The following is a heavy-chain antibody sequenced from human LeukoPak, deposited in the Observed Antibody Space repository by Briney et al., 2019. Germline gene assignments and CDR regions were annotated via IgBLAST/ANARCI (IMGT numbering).Heavy chain of an antibody. V-gene: IGHV3-49*04. Sequence: GGSLRLSCTASGFTFGDYAMSWVRQAPGKGLEWVGFIRSKAYGGTTEYAASVKGRFTISRDDSKSIAYLQMNSLKTEDTAVYYCTRVGRYYDSSGYYYDDYWGQGTLVTVSS. J-gene: IGHJ4*02. CDR2: IRSKAYGGTT. D-gene: IGHD3-22*01. CDR1: GFTFGDYA. CDR3: TRVGRYYDSSGYYYDDY.